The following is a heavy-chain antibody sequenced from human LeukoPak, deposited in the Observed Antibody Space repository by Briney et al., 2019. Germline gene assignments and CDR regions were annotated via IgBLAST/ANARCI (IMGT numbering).Heavy chain of an antibody. J-gene: IGHJ3*02. D-gene: IGHD4-17*01. CDR3: ARGSTTAQRKDAFDI. CDR2: ISWNSGSI. CDR1: GFTFDDYA. V-gene: IGHV3-9*03. Sequence: PGGSLRLSCAASGFTFDDYAMHWVRQAPGKGLECVSGISWNSGSIGYADSVKGRFTISRDNAKNSLYLQMNSLGAEDMALYYCARGSTTAQRKDAFDIWGQGTMVTVSS.